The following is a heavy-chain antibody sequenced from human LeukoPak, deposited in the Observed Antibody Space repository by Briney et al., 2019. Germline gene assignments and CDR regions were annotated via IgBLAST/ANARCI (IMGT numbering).Heavy chain of an antibody. CDR2: ISYDGSNK. D-gene: IGHD3-16*01. CDR3: ARDRGPVMAEYYFDC. Sequence: PGRSLRLSCAASGFTFSSYAMHWVRQAPGKGLEWVAVISYDGSNKYYADSVKGRFTISRDNSKNTLYLQMNSLRAEDTAVYYCARDRGPVMAEYYFDCWGRGTLVTVSS. J-gene: IGHJ4*02. V-gene: IGHV3-30*04. CDR1: GFTFSSYA.